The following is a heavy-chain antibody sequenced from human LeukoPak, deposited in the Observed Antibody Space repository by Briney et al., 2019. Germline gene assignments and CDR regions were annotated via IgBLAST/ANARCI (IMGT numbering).Heavy chain of an antibody. V-gene: IGHV3-48*02. CDR3: AHSNWVY. D-gene: IGHD6-13*01. J-gene: IGHJ4*02. CDR2: ISSSTSTM. CDR1: GFTFSDYS. Sequence: PGGSLRLSCVASGFTFSDYSMNWVRQAPGKGLEWVSYISSSTSTMYYADSVKGRFTISRDNAKNSLYPQMDSLRDEDTAVYYCAHSNWVYWGQGTLVTVSS.